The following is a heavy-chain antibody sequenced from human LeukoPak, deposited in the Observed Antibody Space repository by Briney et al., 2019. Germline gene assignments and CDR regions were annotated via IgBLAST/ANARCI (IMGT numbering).Heavy chain of an antibody. V-gene: IGHV3-66*01. Sequence: PGGSLRLSCAASGFTVSNTYMSWVRQAPGKGLEWVSLIYSGGSTYYADSVKGRFTISRDNSMNTMFLQMNSLRAEDTAVYYCARVIAARHFDYWGQGTLVTVSP. CDR3: ARVIAARHFDY. CDR2: IYSGGST. J-gene: IGHJ4*02. CDR1: GFTVSNTY. D-gene: IGHD6-6*01.